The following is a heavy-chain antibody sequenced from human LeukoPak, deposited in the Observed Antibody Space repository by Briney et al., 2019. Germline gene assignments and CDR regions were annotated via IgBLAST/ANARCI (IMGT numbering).Heavy chain of an antibody. J-gene: IGHJ5*02. D-gene: IGHD2-2*01. CDR2: IIPIFGTA. Sequence: GASVKVSCKASGGTLSSYAISWVRQAPGQGLEWMGGIIPIFGTANYAQKFQGRVTITTDESTSTAYMELSSLRSEDTAVYYCARVNPQDIVVVPAAKGGWFDPWGQGTLVTVSS. CDR1: GGTLSSYA. CDR3: ARVNPQDIVVVPAAKGGWFDP. V-gene: IGHV1-69*05.